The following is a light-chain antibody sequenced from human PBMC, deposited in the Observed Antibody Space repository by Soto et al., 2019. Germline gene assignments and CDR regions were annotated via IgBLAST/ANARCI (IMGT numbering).Light chain of an antibody. CDR2: GVS. Sequence: EIVWTDSPCTLSLSPVQRASLSFRASQRLSASDIAWYQQKPGQAPKFLIYGVSSRATGIPDRYSASGSGTDFTLTISRLEPEDFAVFFCQQYGTSEIIFGQGTRLEIK. V-gene: IGKV3-20*01. CDR1: QRLSASD. CDR3: QQYGTSEII. J-gene: IGKJ5*01.